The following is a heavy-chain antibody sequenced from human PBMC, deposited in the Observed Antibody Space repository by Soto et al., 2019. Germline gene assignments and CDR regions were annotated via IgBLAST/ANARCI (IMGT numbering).Heavy chain of an antibody. CDR2: ISYDAKRE. D-gene: IGHD3-22*01. CDR1: RVTFTNSG. J-gene: IGHJ3*02. Sequence: QVQLVEAGGGVVHPGGSLRLSCTDSRVTFTNSGNHWVRQAPGNGQEWLEVISYDAKREYNAEPVRGRFTVSGDNSVNTVFTQINTMRAENTTDFYCARDRHFYDSNGELEIDKCGQLKVVTVA. CDR3: ARDRHFYDSNGELEIDK. V-gene: IGHV3-30*03.